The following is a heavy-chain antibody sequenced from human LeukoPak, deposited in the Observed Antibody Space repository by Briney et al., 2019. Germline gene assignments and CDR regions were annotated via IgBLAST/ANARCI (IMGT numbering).Heavy chain of an antibody. Sequence: PGGSLRLSCAASGFTFSSYWMSWVRQAPGKGLEWVAVISYDGSNKYYADSVKGRFTISRDNSKNTLYLQMNSLRAEDTAVYYCARDFYGLPGDYWGQGTLVTVSS. V-gene: IGHV3-30*03. CDR2: ISYDGSNK. CDR3: ARDFYGLPGDY. J-gene: IGHJ4*02. CDR1: GFTFSSYW. D-gene: IGHD3-16*01.